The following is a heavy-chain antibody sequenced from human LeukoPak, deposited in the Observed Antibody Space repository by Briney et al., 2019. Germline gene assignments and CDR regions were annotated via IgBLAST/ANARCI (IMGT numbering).Heavy chain of an antibody. Sequence: SGGSLRPSCAASGFTFSSYWMHWVRQAPGKGLVWVSRINSDGTTSYADSVKGRFTISRDNVKNTLYLQMNSLRAEDTAVYYCARDPIIIVPAALDYWGQGTLVTVSS. J-gene: IGHJ4*02. CDR3: ARDPIIIVPAALDY. D-gene: IGHD2-2*01. CDR1: GFTFSSYW. V-gene: IGHV3-74*01. CDR2: INSDGTT.